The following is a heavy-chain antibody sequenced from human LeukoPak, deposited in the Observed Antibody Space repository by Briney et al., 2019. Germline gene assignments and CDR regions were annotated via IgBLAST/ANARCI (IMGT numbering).Heavy chain of an antibody. CDR1: GFTFSRYW. CDR2: IKQDGSEE. J-gene: IGHJ6*02. V-gene: IGHV3-7*05. CDR3: ARDPYSSTWSYGMDV. Sequence: GGSLRLSCAASGFTFSRYWMSLVRQAPGKGLEWVANIKQDGSEEVYVDSVKGRFTISRDNAKNSLFLQMNTLRAEDTAVYYCARDPYSSTWSYGMDVWGQGTTVSVSS. D-gene: IGHD6-6*01.